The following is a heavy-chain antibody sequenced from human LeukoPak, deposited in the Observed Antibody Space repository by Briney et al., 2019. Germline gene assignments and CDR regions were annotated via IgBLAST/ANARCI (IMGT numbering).Heavy chain of an antibody. CDR2: MNPNDGKT. CDR1: GYNFTTYD. CDR3: ASGNSYDPYNWLDP. D-gene: IGHD5-18*01. Sequence: ASVKVSCKASGYNFTTYDFTWVRQATGQALEWMGWMNPNDGKTGYALKFQGRVTMTRDNSISTAYMELSSLRSEDTAVYYCASGNSYDPYNWLDPWGQGTLVTVSS. V-gene: IGHV1-8*01. J-gene: IGHJ5*02.